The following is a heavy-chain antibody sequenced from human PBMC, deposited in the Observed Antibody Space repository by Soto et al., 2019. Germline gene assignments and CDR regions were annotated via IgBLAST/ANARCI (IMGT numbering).Heavy chain of an antibody. CDR1: AFTLSAYD. CDR3: ARAYSGRLPRRADYYYAMDV. CDR2: LGAADDP. J-gene: IGHJ6*02. D-gene: IGHD2-15*01. V-gene: IGHV3-13*05. Sequence: GGYLRLSCAASAFTLSAYDMHWVRQPNGKGLEWVSALGAADDPYYLGSVKGRFTISRENAKNSLYLQMNNLRAGDTAVYYCARAYSGRLPRRADYYYAMDVWGQGTTVTVSS.